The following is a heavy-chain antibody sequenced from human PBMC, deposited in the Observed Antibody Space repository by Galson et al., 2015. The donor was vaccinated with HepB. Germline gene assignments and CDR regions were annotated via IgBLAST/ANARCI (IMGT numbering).Heavy chain of an antibody. CDR2: IYTSGST. D-gene: IGHD5-12*01. V-gene: IGHV4-4*07. J-gene: IGHJ4*02. CDR3: AGGYSGYGRPNFDY. Sequence: LSLTCTVSGGSISSYYWSWIRQPAGKGLEWIGRIYTSGSTNYNPSLKSRVTMSVDTSKNQFSLKLSSVTAADTAVYYCAGGYSGYGRPNFDYWGQGTLLTVSS. CDR1: GGSISSYY.